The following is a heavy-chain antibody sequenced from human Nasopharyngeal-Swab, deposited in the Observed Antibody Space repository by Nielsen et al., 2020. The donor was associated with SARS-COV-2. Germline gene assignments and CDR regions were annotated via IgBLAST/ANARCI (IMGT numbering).Heavy chain of an antibody. CDR1: GFTFSSYA. V-gene: IGHV3-30-3*01. CDR3: ARSLGGSYYSGLDY. Sequence: SLKIPCAASGFTFSSYAMHWVCQAPGKGLEWVAVISYDGSNKYYADSVKGRFTISRDNSKNTLYLQMNSLRAEDTAVYYCARSLGGSYYSGLDYWGQGTLVTVSS. CDR2: ISYDGSNK. J-gene: IGHJ4*02. D-gene: IGHD1-26*01.